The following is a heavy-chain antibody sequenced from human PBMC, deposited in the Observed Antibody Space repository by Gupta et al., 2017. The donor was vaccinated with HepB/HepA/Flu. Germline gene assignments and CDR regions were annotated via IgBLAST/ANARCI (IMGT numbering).Heavy chain of an antibody. CDR2: ISGCGGST. Sequence: EVQLLESGGGLVQPGGSLRLSCAASGFTFSSYAMSWVRQAPGKGLEWVSAISGCGGSTYYADSVKGRFTISRDDSKNTLYLQMNSLRAEDTAVYYCAKILPNRGDPYYFDYWGQGTRVTVSA. J-gene: IGHJ4*02. CDR3: AKILPNRGDPYYFDY. CDR1: GFTFSSYA. V-gene: IGHV3-23*01. D-gene: IGHD2-21*02.